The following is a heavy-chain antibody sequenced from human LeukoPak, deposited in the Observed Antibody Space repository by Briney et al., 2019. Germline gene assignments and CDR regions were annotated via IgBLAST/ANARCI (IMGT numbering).Heavy chain of an antibody. CDR2: ISSSGSTI. CDR3: ATDPPSGAGRDY. Sequence: PGGSLRLSCAASEFTFSSYEMNWVRQAPGKGLEWVSYISSSGSTIYYADSVKGRFTISRDNAKNSLYLQMNSLRAEDTAVYYCATDPPSGAGRDYWGQGTLVTVSS. V-gene: IGHV3-48*03. CDR1: EFTFSSYE. D-gene: IGHD6-19*01. J-gene: IGHJ4*02.